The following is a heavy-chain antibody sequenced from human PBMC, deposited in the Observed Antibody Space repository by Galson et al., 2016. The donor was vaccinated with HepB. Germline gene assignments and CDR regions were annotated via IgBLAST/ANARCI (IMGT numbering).Heavy chain of an antibody. CDR3: AKVAFGNYVATPENWFDP. Sequence: SLRLSCAASGFTFSNYAMHWVRQAPGKGLEWVAVISKNGGETYYADSVNGRFTVSRDNSDNTLYLQMNSLRAEDTAVYYCAKVAFGNYVATPENWFDPWGQGTRVTFSS. V-gene: IGHV3-30*18. CDR1: GFTFSNYA. J-gene: IGHJ5*02. CDR2: ISKNGGET. D-gene: IGHD1-14*01.